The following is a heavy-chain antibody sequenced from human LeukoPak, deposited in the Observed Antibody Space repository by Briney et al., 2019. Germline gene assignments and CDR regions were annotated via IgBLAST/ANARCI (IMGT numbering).Heavy chain of an antibody. D-gene: IGHD3-22*01. CDR1: GFTFMTYS. J-gene: IGHJ5*02. Sequence: PGGSLRLSCAASGFTFMTYSMNWVRQAPGKGLVWVSRINSDGINTSYADSVKGRFTISRDNAKNTLNLQMNSLRAEDTAVYYCARDLGQYYDTSDNWFDPWGQGTLVTVSS. V-gene: IGHV3-74*01. CDR3: ARDLGQYYDTSDNWFDP. CDR2: INSDGINT.